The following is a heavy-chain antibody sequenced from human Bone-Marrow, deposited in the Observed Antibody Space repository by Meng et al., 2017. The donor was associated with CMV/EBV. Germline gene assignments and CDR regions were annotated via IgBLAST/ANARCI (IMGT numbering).Heavy chain of an antibody. Sequence: GGSLRLSCAASGFTFSSYSMNWVRQAPGKGLEWVSSISSSSSTIYYADSVKGRFTISRDNAKNSLYLQMNSLRAEDTAVYYCALGLLAYYYDSSGSDYWGQGTLVTVSS. CDR1: GFTFSSYS. D-gene: IGHD3-22*01. CDR2: ISSSSSTI. J-gene: IGHJ4*02. CDR3: ALGLLAYYYDSSGSDY. V-gene: IGHV3-48*04.